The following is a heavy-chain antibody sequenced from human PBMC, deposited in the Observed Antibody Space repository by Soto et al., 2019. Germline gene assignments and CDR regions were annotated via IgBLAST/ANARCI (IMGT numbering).Heavy chain of an antibody. D-gene: IGHD5-18*01. CDR3: ARGFTQLWFVDY. CDR2: IYYSGST. J-gene: IGHJ4*02. CDR1: GGSISSGGYY. Sequence: SETLSLTCTVSGGSISSGGYYWSWIRQHPGKGLEWIGYIYYSGSTYYNPSLKSRVTISVDTSKNQFSLKLSSVTAADTAVYYCARGFTQLWFVDYWGQGTLVTVSS. V-gene: IGHV4-31*03.